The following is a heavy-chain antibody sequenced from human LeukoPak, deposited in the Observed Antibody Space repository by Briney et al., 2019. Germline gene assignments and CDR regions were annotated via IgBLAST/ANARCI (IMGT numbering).Heavy chain of an antibody. CDR1: GGSISSGDYY. J-gene: IGHJ4*02. CDR2: IYYSGNS. D-gene: IGHD3-9*01. V-gene: IGHV4-30-4*01. Sequence: SQTLSLTCNVSGGSISSGDYYWSWIRQPPGKGLEWIGYIYYSGNSYYNPSLKSRLTISIDTSKNHFSLKLSSVTAADTAFYYCARATGYYNTWRSFDYWGQGILVTVSS. CDR3: ARATGYYNTWRSFDY.